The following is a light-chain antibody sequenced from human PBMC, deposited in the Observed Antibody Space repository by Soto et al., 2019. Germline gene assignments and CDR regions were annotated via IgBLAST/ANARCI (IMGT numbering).Light chain of an antibody. CDR2: GAS. CDR3: QQYNNWPPIT. Sequence: EIVMTQSPVTLSVSPGERATLSCRASQSVSDNLAWYQQKPGQAPRLLFYGASTRATDIPVRFSGSGSGTEFTLTISSLQSEDFAVYYCQQYNNWPPITFGQGTRLEIK. V-gene: IGKV3D-15*01. J-gene: IGKJ5*01. CDR1: QSVSDN.